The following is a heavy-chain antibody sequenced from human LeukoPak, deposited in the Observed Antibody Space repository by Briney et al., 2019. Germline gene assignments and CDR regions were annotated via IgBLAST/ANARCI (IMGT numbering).Heavy chain of an antibody. CDR1: GFTFSSYD. D-gene: IGHD4/OR15-4a*01. CDR3: ARDLTTTNPDSFDI. V-gene: IGHV3-13*01. J-gene: IGHJ3*02. Sequence: GGSLRLSCAASGFTFSSYDIHWVRQATGKGLEWVSAIGTAGDTYYPGSVKGRFTISRDKAKNSLYLQMNSLRVEDTAVYYCARDLTTTNPDSFDIWGQGTTVTVSS. CDR2: IGTAGDT.